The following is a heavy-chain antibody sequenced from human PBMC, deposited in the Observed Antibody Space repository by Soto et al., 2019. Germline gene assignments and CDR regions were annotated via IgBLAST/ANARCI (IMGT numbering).Heavy chain of an antibody. J-gene: IGHJ6*02. CDR1: GYTFTAYY. Sequence: QVQLVQSGAEVKEPGDSVRVSCEASGYTFTAYYIHWVRQAPGQGLEWMGWINTKFGDTTYAQDFQGRVSMTRDMSISTVYLESSRLTSDDTAIYYCARNMDYYYGPGSGNGHGFWGQGTTLTVFS. CDR2: INTKFGDT. CDR3: ARNMDYYYGPGSGNGHGF. D-gene: IGHD3-10*01. V-gene: IGHV1-2*02.